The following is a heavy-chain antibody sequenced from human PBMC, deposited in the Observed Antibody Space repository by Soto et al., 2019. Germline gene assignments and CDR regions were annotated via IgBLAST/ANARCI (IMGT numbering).Heavy chain of an antibody. V-gene: IGHV4-30-2*01. J-gene: IGHJ4*02. Sequence: QLQLQESGSGLVKPSQTLSLTCAVSGGSISSGGYSWSWIRQPPGKGLEWIGYIYHSGSTYYNPSLRVRSPISEDGPKNYFPLKLTSGPAADPAVYSCAGPMTTVTPFDHWAQEPLAPV. CDR1: GGSISSGGYS. CDR3: AGPMTTVTPFDH. D-gene: IGHD4-17*01. CDR2: IYHSGST.